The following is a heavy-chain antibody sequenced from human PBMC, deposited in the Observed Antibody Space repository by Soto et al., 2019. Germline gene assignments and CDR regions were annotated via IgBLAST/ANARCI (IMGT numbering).Heavy chain of an antibody. CDR2: ISAYNGNT. CDR1: GYTFTSYG. J-gene: IGHJ4*02. V-gene: IGHV1-18*01. CDR3: ARDRPSWADFWSGYFYYFDY. Sequence: ASVKVSCKASGYTFTSYGISWVRQAPGQGLEWMGWISAYNGNTNYAQKLQGRVTMTTDTSTSTAYMELRSLRSDDTAVYYCARDRPSWADFWSGYFYYFDYWGQGTLVTVSS. D-gene: IGHD3-3*01.